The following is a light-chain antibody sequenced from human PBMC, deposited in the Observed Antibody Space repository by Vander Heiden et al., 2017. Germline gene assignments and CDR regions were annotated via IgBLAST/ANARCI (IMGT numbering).Light chain of an antibody. V-gene: IGLV1-47*01. J-gene: IGLJ2*01. CDR1: TSNIGSNH. CDR2: RNN. Sequence: QSVLTQPPSASGTPGQRVTISCSGGTSNIGSNHVYWYTQVPGTAPKFLIYRNNQRPSGVPDRISGSKSGTSASLAISGLRSEDEATYYCAAWDDSLSGHVVFGGGTKLTVL. CDR3: AAWDDSLSGHVV.